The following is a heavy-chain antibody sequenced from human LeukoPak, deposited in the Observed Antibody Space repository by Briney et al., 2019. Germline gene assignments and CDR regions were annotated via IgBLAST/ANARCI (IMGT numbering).Heavy chain of an antibody. J-gene: IGHJ4*02. Sequence: GGSLRLSCAASGFTFSSYAMCWVRQAPGKGLEWVSAISGSGGSTYYADSVKGRFTISRDNSKNTLYLQMNSLRAEDTAVYYCAKDYIVVVPAAISVWGGFDYWGQGTLVTVSS. CDR3: AKDYIVVVPAAISVWGGFDY. D-gene: IGHD2-2*01. CDR1: GFTFSSYA. V-gene: IGHV3-23*01. CDR2: ISGSGGST.